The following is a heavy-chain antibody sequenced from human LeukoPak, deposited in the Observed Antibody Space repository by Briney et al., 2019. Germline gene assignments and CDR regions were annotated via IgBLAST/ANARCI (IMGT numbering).Heavy chain of an antibody. CDR1: GFTFSNYG. Sequence: PGGSLRLSCAASGFTFSNYGMHWVRQAPGKGLEWMAFIRYDGSNKYYADSVKGRFTVSRDNSKNTLYLQINSLRAEDTAVYYCVPHDNSPTTYRHWGQGTLVTVSS. J-gene: IGHJ4*02. CDR3: VPHDNSPTTYRH. D-gene: IGHD3-22*01. V-gene: IGHV3-30*02. CDR2: IRYDGSNK.